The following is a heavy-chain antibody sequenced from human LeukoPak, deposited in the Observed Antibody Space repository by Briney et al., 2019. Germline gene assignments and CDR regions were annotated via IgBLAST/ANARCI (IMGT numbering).Heavy chain of an antibody. D-gene: IGHD2-2*01. CDR2: IYNIGST. J-gene: IGHJ4*02. Sequence: QPGGSLRLSCAASGFTVSTNFMSWVRQAPGKGLEWVSVIYNIGSTYYADSVKGRYTISRDNSKNTLYLQMSSLRPEDTAVYYCPRELGSHCSISSCSLAYWGQGALVTVSS. CDR1: GFTVSTNF. CDR3: PRELGSHCSISSCSLAY. V-gene: IGHV3-66*03.